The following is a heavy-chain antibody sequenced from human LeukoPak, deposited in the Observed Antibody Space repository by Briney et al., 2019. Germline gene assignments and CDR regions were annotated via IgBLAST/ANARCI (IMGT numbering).Heavy chain of an antibody. Sequence: SDTLSLTCALYGGSFSGYYWSWIRQPPGKGLEWIGEINHSGSTNYNPSLKSRVTISVDTPKNQFSLKLSSVTAADTAVYYCAAIYGDPPSGDYWGKGTLVTVSS. V-gene: IGHV4-34*01. J-gene: IGHJ4*02. CDR3: AAIYGDPPSGDY. D-gene: IGHD4-17*01. CDR2: INHSGST. CDR1: GGSFSGYY.